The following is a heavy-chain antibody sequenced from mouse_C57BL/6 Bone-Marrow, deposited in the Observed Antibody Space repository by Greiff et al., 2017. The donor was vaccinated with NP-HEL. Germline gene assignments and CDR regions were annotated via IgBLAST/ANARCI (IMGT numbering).Heavy chain of an antibody. V-gene: IGHV1-82*01. J-gene: IGHJ4*01. CDR2: IYPGDGDT. CDR1: GYAFSSSW. Sequence: QVQLQQSGPELVKPGASVKISCKASGYAFSSSWMNWVKQRPGKGLEWIGRIYPGDGDTNYNGKFKGKATLTADKSSSTAYMQLSSLTSEDSAVYFCARSVVYYDYGDYAMDYWGQGTSVTVSS. D-gene: IGHD2-4*01. CDR3: ARSVVYYDYGDYAMDY.